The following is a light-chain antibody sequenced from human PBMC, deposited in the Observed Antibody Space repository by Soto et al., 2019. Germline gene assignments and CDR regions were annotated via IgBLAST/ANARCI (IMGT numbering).Light chain of an antibody. Sequence: EIVLTQSPDTLSLSPGDRATLSCRASQSVSSSYLAWYQHKPGQAPRLLIYDASRRATGIPDRFSGSGSGTDFTLTISRLEPEDIAVYYCQQYGSSPRTFGQGTKLEIK. V-gene: IGKV3-20*01. CDR1: QSVSSSY. CDR3: QQYGSSPRT. CDR2: DAS. J-gene: IGKJ2*02.